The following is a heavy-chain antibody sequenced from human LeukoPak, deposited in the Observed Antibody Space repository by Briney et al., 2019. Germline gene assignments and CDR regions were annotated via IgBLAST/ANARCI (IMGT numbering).Heavy chain of an antibody. V-gene: IGHV4-39*02. Sequence: TSETLSLTCTVSGGSISSSTYYWGWIRQPPGKGLEWIGSIYYSGSTYYNPSLKSRVTISVDTSENHFSLKLSSVTAADTAVYYCARPNHSSSSLDYWGQGTLVTVSS. CDR2: IYYSGST. J-gene: IGHJ4*02. CDR3: ARPNHSSSSLDY. D-gene: IGHD6-6*01. CDR1: GGSISSSTYY.